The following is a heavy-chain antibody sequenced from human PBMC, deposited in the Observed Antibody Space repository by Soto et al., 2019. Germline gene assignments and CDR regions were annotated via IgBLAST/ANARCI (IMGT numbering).Heavy chain of an antibody. Sequence: SETLSLTCTVSGGSISSGGYYWSWIRQHPGKGLEWIGYIYYSGSTYYNPSLKSRVTISVDTSKNQFSLKLSSVTAADTAVYYCARTPGGTIFGGYGMDVWGQGTTVTVSS. CDR2: IYYSGST. V-gene: IGHV4-31*03. CDR3: ARTPGGTIFGGYGMDV. D-gene: IGHD3-3*01. J-gene: IGHJ6*02. CDR1: GGSISSGGYY.